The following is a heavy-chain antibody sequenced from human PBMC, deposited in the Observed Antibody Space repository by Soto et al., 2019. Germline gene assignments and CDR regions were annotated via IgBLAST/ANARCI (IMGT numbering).Heavy chain of an antibody. D-gene: IGHD3-10*01. CDR3: ASAETYYYGSGSYYNDY. V-gene: IGHV4-4*07. Sequence: QVQLQESGPGLVKPSETLSLTCTVSGGSISSYYWSWIRQPAGKGLGWIGRIYTSGSTNYNPSLKSRVTMSVDTSKNQFSLKLSSVTAADTAVYYCASAETYYYGSGSYYNDYWGQGTLVTVSS. CDR1: GGSISSYY. J-gene: IGHJ4*02. CDR2: IYTSGST.